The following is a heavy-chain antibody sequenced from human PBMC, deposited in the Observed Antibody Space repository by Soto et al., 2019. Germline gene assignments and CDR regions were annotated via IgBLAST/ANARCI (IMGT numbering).Heavy chain of an antibody. CDR2: ISYDGSNK. CDR1: GFTFSSYG. D-gene: IGHD6-13*01. V-gene: IGHV3-30*18. Sequence: GGSLRLSCAASGFTFSSYGMHWVRQAPGKGLEWVAVISYDGSNKYYADSVKGRFTISRDNSKNTLYLQMNSLRAEDTAVYYCAKPSWSKGYFDYWGQGTLVTVSS. CDR3: AKPSWSKGYFDY. J-gene: IGHJ4*02.